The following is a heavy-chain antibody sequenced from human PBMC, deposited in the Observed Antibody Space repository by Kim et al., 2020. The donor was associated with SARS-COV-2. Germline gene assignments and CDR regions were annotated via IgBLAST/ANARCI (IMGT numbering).Heavy chain of an antibody. V-gene: IGHV3-49*03. D-gene: IGHD3-9*01. J-gene: IGHJ4*02. CDR1: GFTFGDYA. Sequence: GGSLRLSCTASGFTFGDYAMSWFRQAPGKGLEWVGFIRSKAYGGTTEYAASVKGRFTISRDDSKSIAYLQMNSLKTEDTAVYYCTRDQRPYFDWLFDILEVPQNDYYFDYWGQGTLVTVSS. CDR3: TRDQRPYFDWLFDILEVPQNDYYFDY. CDR2: IRSKAYGGTT.